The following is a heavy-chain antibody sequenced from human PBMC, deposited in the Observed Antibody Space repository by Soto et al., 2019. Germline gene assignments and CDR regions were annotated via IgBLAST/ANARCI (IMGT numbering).Heavy chain of an antibody. J-gene: IGHJ4*02. Sequence: SETLSLTCTVSGGSVSRGDYYWSCIRQPPGKGLEWIAYVYYTGGSYYNPSLKSRATISIDTSKNQFSLKMNSVTAADPAVYYCARDYRSGYDNWGQGVLVTVS. CDR3: ARDYRSGYDN. CDR1: GGSVSRGDYY. CDR2: VYYTGGS. D-gene: IGHD6-19*01. V-gene: IGHV4-30-4*01.